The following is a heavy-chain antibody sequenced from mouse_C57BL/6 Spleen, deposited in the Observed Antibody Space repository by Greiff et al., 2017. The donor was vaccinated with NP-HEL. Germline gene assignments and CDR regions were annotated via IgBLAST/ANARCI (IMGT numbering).Heavy chain of an antibody. D-gene: IGHD1-1*01. J-gene: IGHJ4*01. Sequence: EVQLQESGPGLVKPSQSLSLTCSVTGYSITSGYYWNWIRQFPGNKLEWMGYISYDGSNNYNPSLQNRISITRDTSKNPFCLKLNSVTTEDTATYYCARESSRYAMDYWGQGTSVTVSS. CDR2: ISYDGSN. CDR3: ARESSRYAMDY. CDR1: GYSITSGYY. V-gene: IGHV3-6*01.